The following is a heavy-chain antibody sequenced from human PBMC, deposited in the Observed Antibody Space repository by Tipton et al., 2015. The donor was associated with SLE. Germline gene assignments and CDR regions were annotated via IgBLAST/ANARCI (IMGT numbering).Heavy chain of an antibody. CDR2: MNPDSDNT. CDR1: GYTFTTYD. V-gene: IGHV1-8*01. D-gene: IGHD4-17*01. Sequence: QLVQSGAEVKKPGASVKVSCKASGYTFTTYDINWVRRATEQGLEWMGWMNPDSDNTGYAQKFQGRVTMTRDTSVSTAYMELSSLTSEDTAVYYCARGGDFDYWGQGTLVTVSS. CDR3: ARGGDFDY. J-gene: IGHJ4*02.